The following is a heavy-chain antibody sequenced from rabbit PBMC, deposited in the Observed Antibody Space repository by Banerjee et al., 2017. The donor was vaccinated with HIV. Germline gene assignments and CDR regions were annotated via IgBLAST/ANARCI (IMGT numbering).Heavy chain of an antibody. CDR2: IGAGSSGTT. V-gene: IGHV1S45*01. J-gene: IGHJ4*01. CDR3: ARVGYAGYAYSAGMGL. CDR1: GFSFSSYYW. Sequence: QEQLEESGGDLVKPEGSLTLTCTASGFSFSSYYWICWVRQAPGKGLEWIGCIGAGSSGTTYYASWAKGRFTISRTSSTTVTLQMTSLTAADTASYFCARVGYAGYAYSAGMGLWGPGTLVTVS. D-gene: IGHD6-1*01.